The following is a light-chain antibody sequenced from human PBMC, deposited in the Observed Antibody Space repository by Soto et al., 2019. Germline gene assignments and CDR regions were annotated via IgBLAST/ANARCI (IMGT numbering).Light chain of an antibody. CDR3: QRYTRCSEA. CDR2: KAS. Sequence: VGHRVKNNCRASQTISSWLAWYQQKPRKAXKXXXYKASTLKSGVPPRFRVSGSGKEFTIICSRRMPDDLESYYLQRYTRCSEAIGQGTKVDI. J-gene: IGKJ1*01. V-gene: IGKV1-5*03. CDR1: QTISSW.